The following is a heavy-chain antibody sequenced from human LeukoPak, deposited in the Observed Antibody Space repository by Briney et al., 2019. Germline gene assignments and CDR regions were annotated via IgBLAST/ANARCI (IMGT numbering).Heavy chain of an antibody. CDR3: VRGGVGVTGLDI. J-gene: IGHJ4*02. CDR2: FNTDASTT. Sequence: GGSLRLSCAASGFTLTIYWMYWVRQPPGKGLMWVSRFNTDASTTTYADFVKGRFTISRDNAKSTLYLQMNSPRAEDTAVYYCVRGGVGVTGLDIWGQGTLVTVSS. V-gene: IGHV3-74*03. D-gene: IGHD1-26*01. CDR1: GFTLTIYW.